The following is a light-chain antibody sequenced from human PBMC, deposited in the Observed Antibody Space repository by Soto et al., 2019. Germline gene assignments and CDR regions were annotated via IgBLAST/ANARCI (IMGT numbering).Light chain of an antibody. CDR1: SSNIGAACD. J-gene: IGLJ2*01. Sequence: QAVVTQPPSVSGAPGQRVTISCTGSSSNIGAACDVHWYQQLPGTAPKLLIYGNSNRPSGVPDRFSGSQSGTSASLAITGLQAEDEADYYCQSYDSSLSALVFGGGTKLTVL. CDR2: GNS. V-gene: IGLV1-40*01. CDR3: QSYDSSLSALV.